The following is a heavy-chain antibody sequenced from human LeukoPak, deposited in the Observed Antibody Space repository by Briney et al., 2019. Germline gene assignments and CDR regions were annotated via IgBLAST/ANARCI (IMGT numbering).Heavy chain of an antibody. D-gene: IGHD6-19*01. CDR2: ISSSGSSI. CDR1: GFTVSSSY. J-gene: IGHJ4*02. Sequence: PGGSLRLSCAASGFTVSSSYMNWVRQAPGKGLECVSYISSSGSSIYYADSVKGRFAISRDNAKNTLYLQMNSLRAEDTAVYYCASLTVAGTIWGQGTLVTVSS. CDR3: ASLTVAGTI. V-gene: IGHV3-48*04.